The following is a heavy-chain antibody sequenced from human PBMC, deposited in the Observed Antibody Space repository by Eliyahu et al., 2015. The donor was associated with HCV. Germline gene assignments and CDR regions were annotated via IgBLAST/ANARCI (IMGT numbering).Heavy chain of an antibody. CDR2: IYPGDSDT. CDR1: GYSFTTXW. Sequence: VQLVQSGPEVKNPGESLKISCKTSGYSFTTXWIXWVRQMPGKGLEWMGIIYPGDSDTKYGPSFXGQVIISVDKSISTTYLQWSSLKVSDTALYYCARQGAHYTGGTYYSHGMDVWGQGTTVTVSS. J-gene: IGHJ6*02. V-gene: IGHV5-51*01. D-gene: IGHD2-8*02. CDR3: ARQGAHYTGGTYYSHGMDV.